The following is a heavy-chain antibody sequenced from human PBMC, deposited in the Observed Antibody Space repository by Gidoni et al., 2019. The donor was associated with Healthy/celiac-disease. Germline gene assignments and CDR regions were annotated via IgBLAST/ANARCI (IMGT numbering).Heavy chain of an antibody. D-gene: IGHD3-3*01. CDR2: IFSNDEK. V-gene: IGHV2-26*01. Sequence: QVTLKESGPVLVKPTETLTLTCTVSGFSLSNARMGVSWIRQPPGKALEWLAHIFSNDEKSYSTSLKSRLTISKDTSKSQVVLTMTNMDPVDTATYYCARTYDFWSGYYIGGELDYWGQGTLVTVSS. CDR1: GFSLSNARMG. J-gene: IGHJ4*02. CDR3: ARTYDFWSGYYIGGELDY.